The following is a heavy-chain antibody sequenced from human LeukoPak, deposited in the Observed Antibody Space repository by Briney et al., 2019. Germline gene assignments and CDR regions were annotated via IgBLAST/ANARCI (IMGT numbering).Heavy chain of an antibody. CDR2: FDNSGST. CDR1: GGSISSSSYN. D-gene: IGHD5-18*01. Sequence: SETLSLTCTVSGGSISSSSYNWGWIRQPPGKGLEWIGSFDNSGSTYYNPSLKSRVTISVDTSKDQFSLKLSSVTAADTAVYYCAGGDVDTAMAKHWGQGTLVTVSS. J-gene: IGHJ4*02. V-gene: IGHV4-39*07. CDR3: AGGDVDTAMAKH.